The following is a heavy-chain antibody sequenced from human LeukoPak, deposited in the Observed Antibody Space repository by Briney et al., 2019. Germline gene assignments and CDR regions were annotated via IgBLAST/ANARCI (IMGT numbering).Heavy chain of an antibody. D-gene: IGHD4-23*01. CDR2: IYYSGST. CDR1: GGSISSGGYS. CDR3: ARGGGNGGGWVGHYYYMDV. J-gene: IGHJ6*03. Sequence: PSQTLSLTCAVSGGSISSGGYSWSWIRQPPGKGLEWIGYIYYSGSTYYNPSLESRVTISVDTSKNQFSLKVTSVTAADTAVYYCARGGGNGGGWVGHYYYMDVWGKGTTVTVSS. V-gene: IGHV4-30-4*07.